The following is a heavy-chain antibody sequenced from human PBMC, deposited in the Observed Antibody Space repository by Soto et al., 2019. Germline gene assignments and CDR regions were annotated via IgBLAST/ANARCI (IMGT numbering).Heavy chain of an antibody. CDR1: GGSISSGGYY. V-gene: IGHV4-31*03. CDR2: IYYSGST. CDR3: ARDHRITMVVVADDAFDI. Sequence: SETLSLTCTVSGGSISSGGYYWSWIRQNPGKGLEWIGYIYYSGSTYYNPSLKSRVTISVDTSKNQFSLKLSSVTAADTAVYYCARDHRITMVVVADDAFDIWGQGTMVTVSS. J-gene: IGHJ3*02. D-gene: IGHD3-22*01.